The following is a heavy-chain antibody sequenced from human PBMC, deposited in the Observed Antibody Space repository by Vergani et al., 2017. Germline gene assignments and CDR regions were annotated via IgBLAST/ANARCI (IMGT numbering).Heavy chain of an antibody. D-gene: IGHD3-16*01. V-gene: IGHV4-39*01. CDR1: GDSIISRSYY. Sequence: QMQLQESGPGLVKASETLSLTCTVSGDSIISRSYYWGWIRQPPGKGLEWIGSIYNSGNGDSSSSLKSRVTIPADTPKNQFSLRLTSVTAADTAVYYCASGKYYSDSTSHFRGRYFDVWGRGTLVTVPS. CDR3: ASGKYYSDSTSHFRGRYFDV. J-gene: IGHJ2*01. CDR2: IYNSGNG.